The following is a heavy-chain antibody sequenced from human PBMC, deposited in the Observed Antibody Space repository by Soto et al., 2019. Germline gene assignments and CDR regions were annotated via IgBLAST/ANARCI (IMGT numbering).Heavy chain of an antibody. V-gene: IGHV3-53*01. Sequence: GGTLRLSCAASGFIVSSIHMSWVRQAPGKGLEWVSITYSGGTTVYADSVKGRFSIFRDNSKNTLYLQMNSLRAEDTAVYYCARKLLGSRAFDIWGQEPLVTGYS. D-gene: IGHD3-10*02. J-gene: IGHJ4*02. CDR1: GFIVSSIH. CDR3: ARKLLGSRAFDI. CDR2: TYSGGTT.